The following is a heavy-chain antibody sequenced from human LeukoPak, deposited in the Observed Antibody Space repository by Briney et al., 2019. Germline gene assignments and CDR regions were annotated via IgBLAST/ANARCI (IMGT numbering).Heavy chain of an antibody. CDR1: GFTFSSYA. Sequence: PGGSLRLSCAASGFTFSSYAMSWVRQAPGKGLEWVSAISGSGGSTYYADSVKGRFTISRDNSKNTLYLQMNSLRAEDTAVYYCAKDTDYDGSGSYSDPWGQGTLVTVSS. CDR2: ISGSGGST. J-gene: IGHJ5*02. D-gene: IGHD3-10*01. V-gene: IGHV3-23*01. CDR3: AKDTDYDGSGSYSDP.